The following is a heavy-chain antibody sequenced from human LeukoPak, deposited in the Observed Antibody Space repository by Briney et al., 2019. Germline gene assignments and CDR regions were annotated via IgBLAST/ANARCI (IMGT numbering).Heavy chain of an antibody. J-gene: IGHJ4*02. D-gene: IGHD1-1*01. CDR2: ISYDGSNK. Sequence: GGSLRLSCAASGFTFSSYGMHWVRQAPGKGLEWVAVISYDGSNKYYADSVKGRFTISRDNSKNTLYLQMNSLRAEDTAVYFCAKSRSGSANWALQIFDNWGQGTLVTVSS. CDR3: AKSRSGSANWALQIFDN. CDR1: GFTFSSYG. V-gene: IGHV3-30*18.